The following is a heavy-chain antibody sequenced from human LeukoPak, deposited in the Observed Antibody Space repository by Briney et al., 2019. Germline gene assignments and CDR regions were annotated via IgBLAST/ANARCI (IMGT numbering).Heavy chain of an antibody. Sequence: GASVKVSCKASGYTFTGYYMHWVRQAPGQGLEWMGWINPNSGGTNYAQKFQGRVTMTRDMSISTAYMELSRLRSDDTAVYYCARDLDMTTVTGAFDIWGQGTMVTVSS. V-gene: IGHV1-2*02. D-gene: IGHD4-17*01. CDR1: GYTFTGYY. J-gene: IGHJ3*02. CDR3: ARDLDMTTVTGAFDI. CDR2: INPNSGGT.